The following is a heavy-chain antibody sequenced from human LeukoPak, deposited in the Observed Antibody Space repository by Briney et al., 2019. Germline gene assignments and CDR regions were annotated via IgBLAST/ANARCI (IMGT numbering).Heavy chain of an antibody. Sequence: PSETLSLTCTVSGGSISSGGYYWSWIRQHPGKGLEWLGYIYYSGSTYYNPSLKSRVTISVDTSKNQFSLKLSSVTAADTAVYYCARARDWDYTFDYWGQGTLVTVSS. CDR2: IYYSGST. J-gene: IGHJ4*02. D-gene: IGHD1-7*01. CDR1: GGSISSGGYY. V-gene: IGHV4-31*03. CDR3: ARARDWDYTFDY.